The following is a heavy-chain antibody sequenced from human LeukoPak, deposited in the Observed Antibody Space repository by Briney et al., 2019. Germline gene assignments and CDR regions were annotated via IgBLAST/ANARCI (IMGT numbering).Heavy chain of an antibody. CDR1: GFTFSAYW. D-gene: IGHD4-23*01. CDR2: IKQDGSQT. Sequence: GGSLRLSCEASGFTFSAYWMSWVRQAPGKGLEWVANIKQDGSQTYHADSVKGRFTISRENSKNRLYLQMNSLRAEDTAVYYCARAEGYGGELDSWGQGTLVTVSS. J-gene: IGHJ4*02. V-gene: IGHV3-7*01. CDR3: ARAEGYGGELDS.